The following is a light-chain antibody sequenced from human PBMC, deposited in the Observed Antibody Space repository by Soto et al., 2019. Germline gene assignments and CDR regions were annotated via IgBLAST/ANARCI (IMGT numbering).Light chain of an antibody. CDR2: AVS. J-gene: IGKJ4*01. Sequence: EIVLTQSPGTLSLSPGEGATLSCRASQSVPKNYLGWYKQKTGQPPRLLIYAVSNRATDVPDRFSGSWSETDFTLTISGLEPEDFAVYYCQQYATAPLTFGGGTKLEIK. V-gene: IGKV3-20*01. CDR3: QQYATAPLT. CDR1: QSVPKNY.